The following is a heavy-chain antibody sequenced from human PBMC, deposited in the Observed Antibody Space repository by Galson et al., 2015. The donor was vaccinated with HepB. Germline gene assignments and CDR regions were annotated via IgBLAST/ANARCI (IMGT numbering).Heavy chain of an antibody. CDR1: GFTFGDYA. D-gene: IGHD3-9*01. CDR2: IRSKAYGGTT. J-gene: IGHJ4*02. CDR3: TNAYGDDILTGYYRENLDY. V-gene: IGHV3-49*03. Sequence: SLRLSCAASGFTFGDYAMSWFRQVPGKGLEWVGFIRSKAYGGTTEYAASVKGRFTISRDDSKSIAYLQMNSLKTEDTAVYYCTNAYGDDILTGYYRENLDYWGQGTLVTVSS.